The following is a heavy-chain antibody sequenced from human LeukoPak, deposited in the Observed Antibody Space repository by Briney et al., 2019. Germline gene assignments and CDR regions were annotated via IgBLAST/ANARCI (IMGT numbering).Heavy chain of an antibody. V-gene: IGHV3-23*01. CDR2: ISGSGSST. CDR1: GFTFSSDA. J-gene: IGHJ4*02. CDR3: AKDIVEMATMPLDY. Sequence: PGGSLRLSCAASGFTFSSDAMSWVRQAPGKGLEWVSAISGSGSSTYYADSVKGRFTISRDNSKNTLYLQMNSLRAEDTAVYYCAKDIVEMATMPLDYWGQGTLVTVSS. D-gene: IGHD5-24*01.